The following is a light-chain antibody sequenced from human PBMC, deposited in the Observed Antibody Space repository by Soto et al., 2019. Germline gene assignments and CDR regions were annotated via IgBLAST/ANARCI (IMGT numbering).Light chain of an antibody. V-gene: IGKV3-20*01. Sequence: EIVVTQSPGTLSLSPGERATLYCRATQSVSSSYLAWYQQKPGQAPRLLIYGASSRATGIPDRFSGSGSATDFTLTISRLEPEDFAVYYCQQYGSSPRTFGPGTKVDIK. CDR3: QQYGSSPRT. J-gene: IGKJ3*01. CDR2: GAS. CDR1: QSVSSSY.